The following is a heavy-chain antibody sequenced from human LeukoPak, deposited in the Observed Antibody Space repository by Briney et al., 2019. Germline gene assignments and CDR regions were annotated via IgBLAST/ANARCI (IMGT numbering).Heavy chain of an antibody. CDR2: IYYSGST. Sequence: SETLSLTCTVSGGSISSSSYYWVWIRPPPGKGLEWIGSIYYSGSTYYNPSLKSRVTISVDTSKNQFSLKLSSVTAADTAVYYCARLDMIVVVTFDYWGQGTLVTVSS. D-gene: IGHD3-22*01. CDR3: ARLDMIVVVTFDY. J-gene: IGHJ4*02. V-gene: IGHV4-39*01. CDR1: GGSISSSSYY.